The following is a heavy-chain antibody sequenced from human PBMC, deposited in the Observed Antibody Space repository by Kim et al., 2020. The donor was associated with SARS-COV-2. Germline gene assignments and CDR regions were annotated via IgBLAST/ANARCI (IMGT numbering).Heavy chain of an antibody. D-gene: IGHD3-10*01. CDR1: GFTFSSYW. J-gene: IGHJ4*02. Sequence: GSLRLSCAASGFTFSSYWMSWVRQAPGKGLEWVANIKQDGSEKYYVDSVKGRFTISRDNAKNSLYLQMNSLRAEDTAVYYCARDRLTMVRVNHFDYWGQGTLVTVSS. CDR3: ARDRLTMVRVNHFDY. V-gene: IGHV3-7*01. CDR2: IKQDGSEK.